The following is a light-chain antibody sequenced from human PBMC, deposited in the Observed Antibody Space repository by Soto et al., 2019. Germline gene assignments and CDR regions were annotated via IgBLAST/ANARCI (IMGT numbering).Light chain of an antibody. Sequence: EIVLTQSPATLSLSPGEGATLSCRASQSVSVYLAWYQQKPGQVPRHLIYDASKRATGIPARFSGSGSGTDFTLTISSLEPEDFAVYYCQQRSSGVTFGQGTRLEIK. J-gene: IGKJ5*01. CDR3: QQRSSGVT. CDR2: DAS. V-gene: IGKV3-11*01. CDR1: QSVSVY.